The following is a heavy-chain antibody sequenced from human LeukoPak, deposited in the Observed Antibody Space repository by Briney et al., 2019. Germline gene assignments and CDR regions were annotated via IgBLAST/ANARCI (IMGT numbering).Heavy chain of an antibody. V-gene: IGHV1-2*02. J-gene: IGHJ5*02. Sequence: GASVKVSCKASGYTFNGYYIHWVRQAPGQGLEWVGWMNPNTGTTKYGQTLQGRVIMTRDTSISTAYMELSRLRSDDTAAYYCARGGGFSSYGSGTYRWSDQNWFDPWGQGTLVTVSS. CDR2: MNPNTGTT. CDR3: ARGGGFSSYGSGTYRWSDQNWFDP. D-gene: IGHD3-10*01. CDR1: GYTFNGYY.